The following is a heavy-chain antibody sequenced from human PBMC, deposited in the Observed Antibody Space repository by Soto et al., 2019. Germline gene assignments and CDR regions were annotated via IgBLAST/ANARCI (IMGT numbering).Heavy chain of an antibody. Sequence: ASVKVSCKASGGTFSSYAISWVRQAPGQGLEWMGGIIPIFGTANYAQKFQGRVTITADESTSTAYMELSSLRSEDTAVYYCARDIPEGYFRSTSCRHAGFDYWGQATLVTVS. CDR3: ARDIPEGYFRSTSCRHAGFDY. V-gene: IGHV1-69*13. D-gene: IGHD2-2*01. CDR2: IIPIFGTA. CDR1: GGTFSSYA. J-gene: IGHJ4*02.